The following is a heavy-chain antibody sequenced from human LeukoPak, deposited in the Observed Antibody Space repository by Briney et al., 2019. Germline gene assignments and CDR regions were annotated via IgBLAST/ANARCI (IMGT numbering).Heavy chain of an antibody. V-gene: IGHV3-7*01. Sequence: PGGSLRLSCAASGFTFSSSWMSWVRQAPGKGLEWVANIKQDGSDKNYVDSVKGRFTISRDNAKNSLYLQMNSLRAEDTAVYYCASGDYDILTGYYKRRPTDAFDIWGQGTMVTVSS. CDR3: ASGDYDILTGYYKRRPTDAFDI. D-gene: IGHD3-9*01. CDR2: IKQDGSDK. J-gene: IGHJ3*02. CDR1: GFTFSSSW.